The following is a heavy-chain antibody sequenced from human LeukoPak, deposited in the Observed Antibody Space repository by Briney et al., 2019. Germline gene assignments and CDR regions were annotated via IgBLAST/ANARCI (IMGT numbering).Heavy chain of an antibody. CDR2: ITSGSNYI. Sequence: GGSLRLSCAASGFTFSSYSMNWVRQAPGKGLEWVSSITSGSNYIYYADSVKGRFTISRDNAKNSLYLQMNSLRAEDTAVYYCARGDRSGGPYGMDVWGQGTTVRVSS. V-gene: IGHV3-21*01. CDR3: ARGDRSGGPYGMDV. CDR1: GFTFSSYS. J-gene: IGHJ6*02. D-gene: IGHD5-12*01.